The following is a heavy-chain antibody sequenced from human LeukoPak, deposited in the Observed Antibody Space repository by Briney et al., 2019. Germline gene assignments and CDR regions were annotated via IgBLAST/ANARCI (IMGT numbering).Heavy chain of an antibody. CDR2: IYHSGST. D-gene: IGHD3-10*01. CDR3: ARAPPAMVRGVIIGRYFDY. V-gene: IGHV4-30-2*01. J-gene: IGHJ4*02. Sequence: SQTLSLTCAASGGSISSGGYSWSWIRQPPGKGLEWIGYIYHSGSTYYNPSLKSRVTISVDRSKNQFSLKLSSVTAADTAVYYCARAPPAMVRGVIIGRYFDYWGQGTLVTVSS. CDR1: GGSISSGGYS.